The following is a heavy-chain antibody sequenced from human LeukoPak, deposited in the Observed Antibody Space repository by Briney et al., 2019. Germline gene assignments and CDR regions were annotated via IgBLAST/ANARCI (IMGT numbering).Heavy chain of an antibody. J-gene: IGHJ6*03. CDR1: TRSISSGSYY. CDR3: AREDLAYYYYYMDV. CDR2: IYTSGST. D-gene: IGHD3-3*01. Sequence: SETLSLTCTLSTRSISSGSYYWSWIRQPAGKGLEWIGRIYTSGSTNYNPSLKSRVTISVDTSKNQFSLKLSSVTAADTAVYYCAREDLAYYYYYMDVWGKGTTVTVS. V-gene: IGHV4-61*02.